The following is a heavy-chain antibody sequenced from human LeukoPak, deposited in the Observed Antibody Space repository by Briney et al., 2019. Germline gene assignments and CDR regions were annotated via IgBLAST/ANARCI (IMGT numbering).Heavy chain of an antibody. Sequence: PGGSLRLSCAGSGFTFDDYAMHWVRQVPGKGLEWVSGISWNSGAVGYADSVKGRFTISRDNAKNSLYLQMNSLRAEDTAVYYCARVEDYDILTGFDYWGQGTLVTVSS. V-gene: IGHV3-9*01. J-gene: IGHJ4*02. CDR1: GFTFDDYA. D-gene: IGHD3-9*01. CDR3: ARVEDYDILTGFDY. CDR2: ISWNSGAV.